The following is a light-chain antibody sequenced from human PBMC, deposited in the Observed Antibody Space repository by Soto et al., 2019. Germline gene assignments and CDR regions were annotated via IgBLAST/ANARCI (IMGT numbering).Light chain of an antibody. CDR1: HSVSSNY. CDR3: QQYCISPT. Sequence: EIVLTQSPGTLSLSPGERATLSCRSSHSVSSNYLAWYQQKPGQAPRLLIYDVSSRATGIPDRFSGSGSGTDFTLSISRLEPVALPVYYCQQYCISPTFGQGTKVEIK. J-gene: IGKJ1*01. V-gene: IGKV3-20*01. CDR2: DVS.